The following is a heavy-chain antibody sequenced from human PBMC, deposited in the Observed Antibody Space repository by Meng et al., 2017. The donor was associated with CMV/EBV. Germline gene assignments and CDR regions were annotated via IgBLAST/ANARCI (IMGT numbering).Heavy chain of an antibody. Sequence: TVSCKGSGYSFTNYWISWVRQMPGKDLEWMGTIDPSDSYTNYSPSFQGHVTISADKSISTAYLQWSRLKASDTAMYYCAVGWYFDFDYWGQGTLVTVSS. CDR1: GYSFTNYW. J-gene: IGHJ4*02. CDR2: IDPSDSYT. D-gene: IGHD1-14*01. CDR3: AVGWYFDFDY. V-gene: IGHV5-10-1*01.